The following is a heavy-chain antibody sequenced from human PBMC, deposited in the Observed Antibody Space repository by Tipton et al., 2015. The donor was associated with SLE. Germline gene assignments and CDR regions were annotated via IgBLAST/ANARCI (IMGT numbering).Heavy chain of an antibody. CDR3: ARAGLQPNARAFDV. CDR1: SDSVSSGDYF. Sequence: TLSLTCIVSSDSVSSGDYFWGWIRQPPGKGLEWIASMSYSGRTYYNPSLKSRVTISVDSSKNHFSLNLSSVTAADTAVYFCARAGLQPNARAFDVWGQGSQVVVSS. D-gene: IGHD4-11*01. CDR2: MSYSGRT. J-gene: IGHJ3*01. V-gene: IGHV4-39*02.